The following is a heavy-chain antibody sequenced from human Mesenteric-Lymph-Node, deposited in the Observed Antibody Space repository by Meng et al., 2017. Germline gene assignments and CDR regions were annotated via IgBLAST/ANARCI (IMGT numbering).Heavy chain of an antibody. D-gene: IGHD2-2*01. Sequence: ASVKVSCKASGYTFFSYGIIWVRQAPGQGLEWMGWISAYNGNTNYAQKLQGRVTMTTDTSTSTAYMELRSLRSEDTAMYYCARTYCSSISCHRKIGRDYFYQYGMDLWGQETTVTVSS. CDR1: GYTFFSYG. V-gene: IGHV1-18*01. J-gene: IGHJ6*02. CDR3: ARTYCSSISCHRKIGRDYFYQYGMDL. CDR2: ISAYNGNT.